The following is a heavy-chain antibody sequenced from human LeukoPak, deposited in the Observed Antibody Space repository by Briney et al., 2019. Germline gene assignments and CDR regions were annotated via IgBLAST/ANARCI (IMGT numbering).Heavy chain of an antibody. J-gene: IGHJ6*03. V-gene: IGHV1-69*13. CDR3: ATIPADIVVVPAAEGYYYMDV. D-gene: IGHD2-2*01. CDR2: IIPIFGTA. CDR1: GGTFSSYA. Sequence: ASVKVSCKASGGTFSSYAISWVRQAPGQGLEWMGGIIPIFGTANYAQKFQGRVTITADESTSTAYMELSSLRSEDTAVYYCATIPADIVVVPAAEGYYYMDVWGKGTTVTVSS.